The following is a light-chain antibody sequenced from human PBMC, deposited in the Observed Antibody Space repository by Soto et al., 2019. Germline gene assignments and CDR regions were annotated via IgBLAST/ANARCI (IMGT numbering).Light chain of an antibody. Sequence: DIQMTQSPSSVSASVGDRVTITCRASQPITNWLAWYQQKPGKAPKLLIYAASNLQSGVPSRFSGSGSGTDFTLTINSLQPEDCATYYCQQDTSFPFTFGPGTKVDVK. CDR3: QQDTSFPFT. J-gene: IGKJ3*01. CDR2: AAS. V-gene: IGKV1-12*01. CDR1: QPITNW.